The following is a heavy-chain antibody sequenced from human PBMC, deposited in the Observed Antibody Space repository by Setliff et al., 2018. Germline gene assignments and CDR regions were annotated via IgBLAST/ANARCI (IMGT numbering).Heavy chain of an antibody. CDR3: ARDKGYDSSGYYFYYYYYMDV. Sequence: ASVKVSCKSSGYIFSSYGINWVRQAPGQGLEWMGWISAYARKFQGRVIMTTDTSTNTAYMELRSLRSEDTAVYYCARDKGYDSSGYYFYYYYYMDVWGKGTTVTVSS. CDR1: GYIFSSYG. D-gene: IGHD3-22*01. J-gene: IGHJ6*03. V-gene: IGHV1-18*01. CDR2: ISA.